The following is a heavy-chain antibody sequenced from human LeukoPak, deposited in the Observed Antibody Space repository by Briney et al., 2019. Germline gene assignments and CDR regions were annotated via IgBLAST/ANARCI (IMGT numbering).Heavy chain of an antibody. J-gene: IGHJ3*02. V-gene: IGHV5-51*01. CDR2: SYPGDSDT. Sequence: GESLKISCKGSGYSFTSYWIGWWRQMPGKCLEGMGISYPGDSDTRYHPSFQCHVTIAADKSVSTAYLQWRSLKASDTAMYYCARYCSSTSCYPSARAFDIWGEGTVVTVSS. CDR1: GYSFTSYW. CDR3: ARYCSSTSCYPSARAFDI. D-gene: IGHD2-2*01.